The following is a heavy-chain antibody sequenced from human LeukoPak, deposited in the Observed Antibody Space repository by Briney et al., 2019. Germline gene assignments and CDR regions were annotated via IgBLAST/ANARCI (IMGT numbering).Heavy chain of an antibody. Sequence: GGSLRLSCAASGFTFSGSAMHWVRQASGKGLEWVGRIRSKANSYATAYAASVKGRFTTSRDDSKNTAYLQMNSLKTEDTAVYYCTRLPIYDSSGYVDYWGQGTLVTVSS. CDR1: GFTFSGSA. CDR2: IRSKANSYAT. D-gene: IGHD3-22*01. J-gene: IGHJ4*02. CDR3: TRLPIYDSSGYVDY. V-gene: IGHV3-73*01.